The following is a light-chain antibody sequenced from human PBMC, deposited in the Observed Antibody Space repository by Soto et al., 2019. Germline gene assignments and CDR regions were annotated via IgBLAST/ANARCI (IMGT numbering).Light chain of an antibody. J-gene: IGKJ1*01. Sequence: ELVLTQSPGTLSLSPGARATLSCRASQSFSSNYLAWYQQKHGQAPRLLIHGASTRATGTPDRFSGSGSGTDLTITISRLEPEDFEVYYCHHYGNSPKTFGQGTKVDIK. CDR1: QSFSSNY. CDR3: HHYGNSPKT. CDR2: GAS. V-gene: IGKV3-20*01.